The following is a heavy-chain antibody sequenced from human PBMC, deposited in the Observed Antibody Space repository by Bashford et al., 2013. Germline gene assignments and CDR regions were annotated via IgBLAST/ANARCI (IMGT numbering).Heavy chain of an antibody. Sequence: SGPTLVKPTETLTLTCTVSGFSLSNARMGVSWIRQPPGKALEWLAHIFSNDEKSYSTSLKSRLTISKDTSKSQVVLTMTNMDPVDTATYYCARYSDYYDSSGYYDYWGQGTLVTVSS. V-gene: IGHV2-26*01. J-gene: IGHJ4*02. CDR1: GFSLSNARMG. D-gene: IGHD3-22*01. CDR2: IFSNDEK. CDR3: ARYSDYYDSSGYYDY.